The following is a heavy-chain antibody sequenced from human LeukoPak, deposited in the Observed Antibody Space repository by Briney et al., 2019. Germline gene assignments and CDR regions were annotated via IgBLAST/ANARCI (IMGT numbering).Heavy chain of an antibody. CDR2: INHSGST. V-gene: IGHV4-34*01. CDR1: GGSFSGYY. CDR3: ARPHTYYGSGSYRY. D-gene: IGHD3-10*01. J-gene: IGHJ4*02. Sequence: SETLSLTCAVYGGSFSGYYWSWIRQPPGKGLEWIGEINHSGSTNYNPSLKSRVTIPVDTSKNQFSLKLSSVTAADTAVYYCARPHTYYGSGSYRYWGQGTLVTVSS.